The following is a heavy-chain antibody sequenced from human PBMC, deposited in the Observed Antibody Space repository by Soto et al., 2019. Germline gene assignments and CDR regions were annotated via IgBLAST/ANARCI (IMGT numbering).Heavy chain of an antibody. D-gene: IGHD5-18*01. Sequence: GGSLRLSCAASGFTVSSNYMSWVLQAPWKGLEWVSVIYSGGSTYYADSVKGRFTISRDNSKNTLYLQMNSLRAEDTAVYYCARSGYSYGPFDYWGQGTLVTVSS. CDR3: ARSGYSYGPFDY. CDR1: GFTVSSNY. V-gene: IGHV3-53*01. CDR2: IYSGGST. J-gene: IGHJ4*02.